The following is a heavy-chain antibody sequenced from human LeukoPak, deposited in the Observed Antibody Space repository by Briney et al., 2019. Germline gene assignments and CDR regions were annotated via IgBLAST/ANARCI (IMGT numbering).Heavy chain of an antibody. V-gene: IGHV1-69*05. CDR2: IIPIFGTA. Sequence: GASVKVSCKASGGTFSSYAISWVRQAPGQGLEWMGGIIPIFGTANYAQKFQGRVTITTDESTSTAYMELSSLRSEDTAVYYCAREGSSGNWFDPWGQGTLVTVSS. CDR1: GGTFSSYA. D-gene: IGHD6-6*01. CDR3: AREGSSGNWFDP. J-gene: IGHJ5*02.